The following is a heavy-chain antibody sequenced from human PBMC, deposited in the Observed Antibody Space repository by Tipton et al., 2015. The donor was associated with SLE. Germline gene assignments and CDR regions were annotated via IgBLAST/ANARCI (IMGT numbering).Heavy chain of an antibody. CDR2: IIPIFGTA. J-gene: IGHJ4*02. CDR3: ARDTSGSGTLDY. CDR1: GVTFNYYA. V-gene: IGHV1-69*06. Sequence: QVQLVQSGPEVKKPGSSVRVSCKASGVTFNYYAITWVRQAPGQGLEWMGGIIPIFGTANYAQKFQGRVTMTRVTSMSTAYMELSSLTSDDTALYYCARDTSGSGTLDYWGQGALVTVSS. D-gene: IGHD3-10*01.